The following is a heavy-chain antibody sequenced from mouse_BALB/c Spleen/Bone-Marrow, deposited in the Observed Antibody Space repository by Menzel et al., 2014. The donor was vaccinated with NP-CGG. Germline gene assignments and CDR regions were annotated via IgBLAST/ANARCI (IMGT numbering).Heavy chain of an antibody. D-gene: IGHD2-1*01. V-gene: IGHV4-1*02. CDR3: ARQGYYGKGDY. CDR1: GFDFSRYW. J-gene: IGHJ2*01. CDR2: INPDSSTI. Sequence: EVMLVESGGGLVQPGGSLKLSCAASGFDFSRYWMSWVRQAPGKGLEWIGEINPDSSTINYTPSLKDKFIISRDNAKDTLYLQMSKVRSGDTALYYCARQGYYGKGDYWGQGTTLTVSS.